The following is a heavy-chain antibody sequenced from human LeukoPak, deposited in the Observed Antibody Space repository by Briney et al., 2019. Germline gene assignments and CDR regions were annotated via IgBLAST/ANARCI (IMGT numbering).Heavy chain of an antibody. CDR3: AGIGPHSSSWY. CDR1: GGSISSYY. J-gene: IGHJ4*02. D-gene: IGHD6-13*01. V-gene: IGHV4-59*08. Sequence: PSETLSLTCTVSGGSISSYYWSWIRQPPGKGLEWIGYIYYSGSTNYNPSLKSRVTISVDTSKNQFSLKLSSVTAADTAVYYCAGIGPHSSSWYWGQGTLVTVSS. CDR2: IYYSGST.